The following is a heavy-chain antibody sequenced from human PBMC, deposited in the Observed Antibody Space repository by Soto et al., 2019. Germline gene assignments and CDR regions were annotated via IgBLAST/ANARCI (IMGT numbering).Heavy chain of an antibody. D-gene: IGHD2-21*02. J-gene: IGHJ4*02. CDR2: INAGNGNT. CDR1: GYTFTSYA. CDR3: ARSIVVVTALDY. V-gene: IGHV1-3*05. Sequence: QVQLVQSGAEEKKPGASVKVSCKASGYTFTSYAMHWVRQAPGQRLEWMGWINAGNGNTKYSQKFQGRVTITRDPSASSADRALSSLRSEDTAVYYCARSIVVVTALDYWGQGTLVTVSS.